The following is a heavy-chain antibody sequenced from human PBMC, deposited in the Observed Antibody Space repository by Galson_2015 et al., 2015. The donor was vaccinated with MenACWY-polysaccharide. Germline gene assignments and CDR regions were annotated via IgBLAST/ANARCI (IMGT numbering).Heavy chain of an antibody. CDR2: FDPEDGGT. V-gene: IGHV1-24*01. Sequence: SVKVSCKVSGSTVADLSMHWVRQAAGKGPEWMGAFDPEDGGTLYAPKFQDRVTITVDTSTDTAYMEMSGLKSEDTAIYYCASGLAELARPLKSWGQGSLVTVSS. D-gene: IGHD1-1*01. CDR3: ASGLAELARPLKS. CDR1: GSTVADLS. J-gene: IGHJ5*02.